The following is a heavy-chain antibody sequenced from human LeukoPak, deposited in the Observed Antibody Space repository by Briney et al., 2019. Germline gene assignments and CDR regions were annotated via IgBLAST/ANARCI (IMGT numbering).Heavy chain of an antibody. CDR2: INHSGST. CDR3: ARGHPDFWSGYYRPFGAFDI. CDR1: GGSFSGYY. V-gene: IGHV4-34*01. J-gene: IGHJ3*02. Sequence: PSETLSLTCAVYGGSFSGYYWSWIRQPPGKGLEWIGEINHSGSTNYNLSLKSRVTISVDTSKNQFSLKLSSVTAADTAVYYCARGHPDFWSGYYRPFGAFDIWGQGTMVTVSS. D-gene: IGHD3-3*01.